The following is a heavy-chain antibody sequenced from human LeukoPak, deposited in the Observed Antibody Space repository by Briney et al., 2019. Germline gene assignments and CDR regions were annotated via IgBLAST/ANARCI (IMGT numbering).Heavy chain of an antibody. CDR1: GGSISSYY. V-gene: IGHV4-59*01. D-gene: IGHD4-17*01. CDR2: IYYSGST. Sequence: SETLSLTCTVSGGSISSYYWSWIRQPPGKGLEWIGYIYYSGSTDYNPSLKSRVTISVDTSKNQFSLKLSPVTAADTAVYYCARTHDYGDYGDPYYFDYWGQGTLVTVSS. CDR3: ARTHDYGDYGDPYYFDY. J-gene: IGHJ4*02.